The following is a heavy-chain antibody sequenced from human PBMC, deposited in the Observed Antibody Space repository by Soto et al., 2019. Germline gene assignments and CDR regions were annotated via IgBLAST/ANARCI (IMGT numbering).Heavy chain of an antibody. D-gene: IGHD3-10*01. Sequence: ASVTVSCKASGYTFTSYDINWVRQVTGQGPEWVGWMNRDSGNTGYVQKFQGRVTMTRNTAISTAYMELSSLRSEDTAVYYWARSVGGSSVNFDYWGQGTLVPVSP. V-gene: IGHV1-8*01. CDR1: GYTFTSYD. J-gene: IGHJ4*02. CDR2: MNRDSGNT. CDR3: ARSVGGSSVNFDY.